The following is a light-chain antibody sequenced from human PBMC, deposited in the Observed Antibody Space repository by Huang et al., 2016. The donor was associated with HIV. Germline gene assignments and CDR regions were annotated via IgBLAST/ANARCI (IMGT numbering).Light chain of an antibody. CDR3: QQYGNLPLT. CDR2: DAS. CDR1: QDIGNY. J-gene: IGKJ4*01. Sequence: DIQMTQSPSALSASIGDRVTITCQASQDIGNYLAWYQQKPGKAPELLIYDASSLETGGPSRFSGSGSGTHFTFIISSLHPEDIATYYCQQYGNLPLTFGGGTTVDIK. V-gene: IGKV1-33*01.